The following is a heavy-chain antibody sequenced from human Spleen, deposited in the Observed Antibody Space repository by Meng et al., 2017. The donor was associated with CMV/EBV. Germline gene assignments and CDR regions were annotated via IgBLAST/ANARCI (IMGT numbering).Heavy chain of an antibody. Sequence: GESLKISCAASGFTVSSNYMSWVRQAPGKGLEWVSVIYSGGSTYYADSVKGRFTISRDNSKNTLYLQMNSLRAEDTAVYYCAKSAGRQQLVFDYWGQGTLVTVS. V-gene: IGHV3-53*01. CDR3: AKSAGRQQLVFDY. CDR2: IYSGGST. D-gene: IGHD6-13*01. CDR1: GFTVSSNY. J-gene: IGHJ4*02.